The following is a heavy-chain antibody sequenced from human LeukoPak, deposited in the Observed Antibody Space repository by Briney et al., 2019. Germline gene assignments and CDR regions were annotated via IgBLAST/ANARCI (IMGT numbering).Heavy chain of an antibody. D-gene: IGHD4-23*01. CDR3: ASSTSLGTVGGGFDY. CDR2: INPNSGGT. CDR1: GYTFTGCY. V-gene: IGHV1-2*02. Sequence: ASVKVSCKASGYTFTGCYMHWVRQAPGQGLEWMGWINPNSGGTNYAQKFQGRVTMTRDTSISTAYMELSRLRSDDTAVYYCASSTSLGTVGGGFDYWGQGTLVTVSS. J-gene: IGHJ4*02.